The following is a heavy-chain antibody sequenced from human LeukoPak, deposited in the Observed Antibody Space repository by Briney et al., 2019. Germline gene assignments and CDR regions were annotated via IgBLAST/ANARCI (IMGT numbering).Heavy chain of an antibody. CDR2: ISYDGSNK. J-gene: IGHJ3*02. V-gene: IGHV3-30*18. D-gene: IGHD6-19*01. CDR3: AKRSRQYSSGWYGDAFDI. Sequence: PGGSLRLSCAASGFTFSSYWMSWVRQAPGKGLEWVAVISYDGSNKYYADSVKGRFTISRDNSKNTLYLQMNSLRAEDTAVYYCAKRSRQYSSGWYGDAFDIWGQGTMVTVSS. CDR1: GFTFSSYW.